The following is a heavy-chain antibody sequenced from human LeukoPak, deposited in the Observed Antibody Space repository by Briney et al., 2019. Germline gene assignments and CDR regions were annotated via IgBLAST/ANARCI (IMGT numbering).Heavy chain of an antibody. CDR3: AKSFSETERATITAY. D-gene: IGHD5-24*01. CDR1: GGSISNNW. J-gene: IGHJ4*02. CDR2: THPTGST. Sequence: SETLSLTCAVSGGSISNNWWSWVRQPPGKGLEWIGETHPTGSTNYNPSLKSRVTISVDTSKNQFSLKLSSVTAADTAIYYCAKSFSETERATITAYWGQGTLVTVSS. V-gene: IGHV4-4*02.